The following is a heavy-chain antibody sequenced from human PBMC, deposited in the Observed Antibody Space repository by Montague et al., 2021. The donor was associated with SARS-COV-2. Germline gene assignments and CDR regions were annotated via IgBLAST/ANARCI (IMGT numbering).Heavy chain of an antibody. V-gene: IGHV4-59*12. CDR2: IYHSGST. CDR1: GGSISGYY. D-gene: IGHD7-27*01. CDR3: ALGFDY. Sequence: SETLSLTCTVSGGSISGYYWSWIRQPPGKGLEWIGYIYHSGSTNYNPSLKSRVTISVDTSKNQFSLKLSSVTAADTAVYYCALGFDYWGQGTLVTVSS. J-gene: IGHJ4*02.